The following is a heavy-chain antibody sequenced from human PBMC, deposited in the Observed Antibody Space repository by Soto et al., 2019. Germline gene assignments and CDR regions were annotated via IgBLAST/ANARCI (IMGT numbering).Heavy chain of an antibody. Sequence: QVQLQESGPGLVKPSQTLSLTCTVSGGSISSGGYYWSWIRQHPGKGLEWIGYIYYSGSTYYNPSLKSRVTISVDTSKNQVSLKLSSVTAADTAVYYCARGVGRGVIIDYWGQGTLVTVSS. CDR2: IYYSGST. J-gene: IGHJ4*02. CDR3: ARGVGRGVIIDY. V-gene: IGHV4-31*03. D-gene: IGHD3-10*01. CDR1: GGSISSGGYY.